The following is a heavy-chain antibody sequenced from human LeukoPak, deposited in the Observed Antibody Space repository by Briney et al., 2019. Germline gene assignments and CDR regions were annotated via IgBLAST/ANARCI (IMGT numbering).Heavy chain of an antibody. V-gene: IGHV3-23*01. D-gene: IGHD3-9*01. J-gene: IGHJ4*02. CDR1: GFTFRDFS. CDR3: AKDRLYFGNDFGDY. Sequence: GGSLRLSCVASGFTFRDFSMSWVRQAPGKGLEWVSVISNGGDHTYYADSVKGRFAISRDNSKNTLYLQMNNLRTEDTAIYYCAKDRLYFGNDFGDYWGQGTLATVSS. CDR2: ISNGGDHT.